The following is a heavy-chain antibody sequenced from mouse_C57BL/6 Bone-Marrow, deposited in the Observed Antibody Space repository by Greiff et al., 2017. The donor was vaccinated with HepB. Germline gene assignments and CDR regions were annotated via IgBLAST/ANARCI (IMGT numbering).Heavy chain of an antibody. CDR3: AKRWLPHYYAMDY. CDR2: IWSGGST. Sequence: QVHVKQSGPGLVQPSQSLSITCTVSGFSLTSYGVHWVRQPPGKGLEWLGVIWSGGSTDYNAAFISRLSISKDNSKSQVFFKMNSLQADDTAIYYCAKRWLPHYYAMDYWGQGTSVTVSS. D-gene: IGHD2-3*01. J-gene: IGHJ4*01. V-gene: IGHV2-4*01. CDR1: GFSLTSYG.